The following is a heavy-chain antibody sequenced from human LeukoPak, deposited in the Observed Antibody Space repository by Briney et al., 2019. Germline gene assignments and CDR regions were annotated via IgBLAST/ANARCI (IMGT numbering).Heavy chain of an antibody. D-gene: IGHD3-10*01. J-gene: IGHJ5*02. CDR3: ARDPVDYGSGTSNWFDP. CDR2: ISSSSSYI. CDR1: GFTFSSYS. Sequence: GGSLRLSCAASGFTFSSYSMNWVRQAPGKGLEWVSSISSSSSYIYYADSVKGRFTISRDNAKNSLYLQMNSLRAEDTAVYYCARDPVDYGSGTSNWFDPWGQGTLVTVSS. V-gene: IGHV3-21*01.